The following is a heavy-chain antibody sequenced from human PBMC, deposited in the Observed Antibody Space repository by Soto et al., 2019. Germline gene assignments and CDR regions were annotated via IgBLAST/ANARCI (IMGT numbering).Heavy chain of an antibody. CDR1: GYTFTSYG. V-gene: IGHV1-18*01. CDR2: ISAYNGNT. D-gene: IGHD3-3*01. CDR3: AIARGILRQVRYFDL. J-gene: IGHJ2*01. Sequence: QVQLVQSGAEVKTPGASVKVSCKASGYTFTSYGISWVRQAPGQGLEWMGWISAYNGNTNYAQKLQGRVTMTTDTSTSTAYMELRSLRSDDTSVYYCAIARGILRQVRYFDLWGRGTLVTVSS.